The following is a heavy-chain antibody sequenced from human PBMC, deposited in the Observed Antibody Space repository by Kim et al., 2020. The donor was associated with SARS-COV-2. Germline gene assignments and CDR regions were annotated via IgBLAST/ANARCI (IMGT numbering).Heavy chain of an antibody. Sequence: ASVKVSCKASGYTFTSYAMNWVRQAPGQGLEWMGWINTNTGNPTYAQGFTGRFVFSLDTSVSTAYLQISSLKAEDTAVYYCARDEDTPRDYYYGMDVWGQGTTVTVSS. CDR2: INTNTGNP. J-gene: IGHJ6*02. CDR1: GYTFTSYA. CDR3: ARDEDTPRDYYYGMDV. D-gene: IGHD2-2*02. V-gene: IGHV7-4-1*02.